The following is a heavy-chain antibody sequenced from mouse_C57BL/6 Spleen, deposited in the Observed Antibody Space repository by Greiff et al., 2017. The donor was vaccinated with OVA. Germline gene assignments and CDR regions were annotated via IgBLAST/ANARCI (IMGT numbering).Heavy chain of an antibody. CDR3: ASYYGYYYAMDY. CDR1: GYTFTSYW. V-gene: IGHV1-64*01. J-gene: IGHJ4*01. D-gene: IGHD1-1*01. Sequence: VQLQQPGAELVKPGASVKLSCKASGYTFTSYWMHWVKQRPGQGLEWIGMIHPNSGSTNYNEKFKSKATLTVDKSSSTAYMQLSSLTSEDSAVYYCASYYGYYYAMDYWGQGTSVTVSS. CDR2: IHPNSGST.